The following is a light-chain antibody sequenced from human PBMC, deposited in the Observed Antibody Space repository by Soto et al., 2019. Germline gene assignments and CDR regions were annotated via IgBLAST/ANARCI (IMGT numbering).Light chain of an antibody. Sequence: EIVMTQSPVTLSVSPGERATRSCRASQFVSSNLAWYQQKPGQAPRLLIYGASTRATGITARFSGSGSGREFNPTTSNLQSEDFAVYYCQQYGSSGTFGQGTKVDLK. CDR1: QFVSSN. CDR3: QQYGSSGT. CDR2: GAS. J-gene: IGKJ1*01. V-gene: IGKV3D-15*01.